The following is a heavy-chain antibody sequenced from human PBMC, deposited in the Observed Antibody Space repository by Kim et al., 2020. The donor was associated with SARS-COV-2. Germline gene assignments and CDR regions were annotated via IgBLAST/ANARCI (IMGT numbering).Heavy chain of an antibody. D-gene: IGHD3-3*01. CDR1: GGSISSYY. CDR3: ARGNYDFWSGYNYGMDV. V-gene: IGHV4-59*13. Sequence: SETLSLTCTVSGGSISSYYWSWIRQPPGKGLELIGYIYYSGSTNYNPSLKSRVTISVDTSKNQFSLKLSSVTAAVTAVYYCARGNYDFWSGYNYGMDVWGQGTTVTVSS. CDR2: IYYSGST. J-gene: IGHJ6*02.